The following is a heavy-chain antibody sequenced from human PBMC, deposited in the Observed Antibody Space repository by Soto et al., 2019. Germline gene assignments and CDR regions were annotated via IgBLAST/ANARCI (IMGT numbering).Heavy chain of an antibody. V-gene: IGHV3-49*03. CDR3: TRDLLGVCAFDI. Sequence: EVQLVESGGDLVQPGRSLRLSCTTSGFTFGDYAVSWFRQAPGKGLEWVSFIRSKASGGTAEYAASVRGRSTISRDDSKSIASLQMNSLNTEDTAVYYCTRDLLGVCAFDIWGQGTMVTVSS. D-gene: IGHD3-16*01. J-gene: IGHJ3*02. CDR1: GFTFGDYA. CDR2: IRSKASGGTA.